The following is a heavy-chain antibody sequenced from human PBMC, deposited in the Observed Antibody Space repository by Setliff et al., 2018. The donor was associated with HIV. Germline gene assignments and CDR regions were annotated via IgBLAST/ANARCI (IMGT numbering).Heavy chain of an antibody. D-gene: IGHD4-17*01. CDR2: INTVNGNT. CDR3: ARDLNSGDYPHWFDP. J-gene: IGHJ5*02. CDR1: GYTFTRNA. V-gene: IGHV1-3*04. Sequence: ASVKVSCKASGYTFTRNAMHWVRQAPGQRLEWMGWINTVNGNTKYSQKFLGRVTITRDTSASTVYMELSSLRSGDTAVYYCARDLNSGDYPHWFDPWGQGTLVTVSS.